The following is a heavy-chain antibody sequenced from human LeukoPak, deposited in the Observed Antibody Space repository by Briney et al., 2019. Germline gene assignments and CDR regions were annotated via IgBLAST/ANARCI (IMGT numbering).Heavy chain of an antibody. Sequence: GASVKVSCKASGYTFTGYYMHWVRQAPGQGLEWMGIINPSGGSTSYAQKFQGRVTMTRDTSTSTVYMELSSLRSEDTAVYYCARGKGFGELLFVHFDYWGQGTLVTVSS. D-gene: IGHD3-10*01. CDR2: INPSGGST. CDR3: ARGKGFGELLFVHFDY. J-gene: IGHJ4*02. V-gene: IGHV1-46*01. CDR1: GYTFTGYY.